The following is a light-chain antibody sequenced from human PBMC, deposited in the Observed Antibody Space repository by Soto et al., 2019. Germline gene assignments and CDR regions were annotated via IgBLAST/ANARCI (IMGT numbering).Light chain of an antibody. CDR1: QSVNSN. Sequence: EIVMTQSPATLSMSPGERAILSCRASQSVNSNLAWYQQKPGQAPRLLIYGASTRATGFPARFSGSGSGTEFTLTISSLQSEDFAVYYCQQYNNWPLTFGGGTKVEIK. CDR3: QQYNNWPLT. CDR2: GAS. V-gene: IGKV3-15*01. J-gene: IGKJ4*01.